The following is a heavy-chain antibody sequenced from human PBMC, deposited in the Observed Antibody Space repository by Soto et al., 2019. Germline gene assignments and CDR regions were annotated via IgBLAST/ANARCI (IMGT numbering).Heavy chain of an antibody. CDR1: GFTLSSYG. CDR3: ARDDSSGWYDAFDI. V-gene: IGHV3-48*01. CDR2: ISSASSVI. D-gene: IGHD6-19*01. Sequence: EVQLVESGGGLVQPGGSLRLSCAASGFTLSSYGMNWVRQAPGKGLEWVSYISSASSVIYYADSVKGRFTISRDNAKNSLYLQMNSLRAEDTAVYYCARDDSSGWYDAFDIWCQGTIVTVSS. J-gene: IGHJ3*02.